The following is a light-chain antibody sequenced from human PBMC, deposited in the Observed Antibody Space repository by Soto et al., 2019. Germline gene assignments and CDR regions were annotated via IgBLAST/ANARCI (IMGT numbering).Light chain of an antibody. CDR3: QQYNNWPPIT. Sequence: EMVMTQSPGTLSVSPGERATLSCRASQSVSGNLAWYQQKPGQAPRLLIYGASTRATGIPARFSGSGSGTEFTLTISSLQSVDFAVYYCQQYNNWPPITFGQGTRLEIK. J-gene: IGKJ5*01. CDR1: QSVSGN. CDR2: GAS. V-gene: IGKV3-15*01.